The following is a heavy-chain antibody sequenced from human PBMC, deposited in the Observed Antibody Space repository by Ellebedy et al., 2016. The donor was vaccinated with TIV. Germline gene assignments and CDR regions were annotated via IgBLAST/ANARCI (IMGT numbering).Heavy chain of an antibody. CDR3: ARDGAVTTVFDY. D-gene: IGHD4-17*01. Sequence: AASVKVSCKASGYTFTDYYIHWVRQAPGQGLEWMGWINPNSGGTNYAQKFQGWVTMNRDTSISTAYMELNRPRSDDTALYYCARDGAVTTVFDYWGQGTLVTVSS. V-gene: IGHV1-2*04. J-gene: IGHJ4*02. CDR2: INPNSGGT. CDR1: GYTFTDYY.